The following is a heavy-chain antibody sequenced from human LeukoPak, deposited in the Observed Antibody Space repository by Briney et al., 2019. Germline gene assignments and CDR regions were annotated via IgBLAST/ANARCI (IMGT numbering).Heavy chain of an antibody. CDR2: IYTSGST. Sequence: PSETLSLTCAVYGGSFSGYYWSWIRQPPGKGLEWIGRIYTSGSTNYNPSLKSRVTMSVDTSKNQFSLKLSSVTAADTAVYYCARDSSDAFDVWGQGTMVTVSS. CDR1: GGSFSGYY. D-gene: IGHD2-21*01. V-gene: IGHV4-59*10. J-gene: IGHJ3*01. CDR3: ARDSSDAFDV.